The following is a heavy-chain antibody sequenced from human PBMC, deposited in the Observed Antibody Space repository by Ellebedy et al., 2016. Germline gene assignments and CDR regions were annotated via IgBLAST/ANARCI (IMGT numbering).Heavy chain of an antibody. CDR2: INHSGST. J-gene: IGHJ5*02. CDR3: ARSYYYDSSPFDP. Sequence: SETLSLTCAVYGGSFSGYYWSWIRQPPGKGLEWIGEINHSGSTNYNPSLKSRVTISVDTSKNQFSLKLSSVTAADTAVYYCARSYYYDSSPFDPWGQGTLVTVSS. CDR1: GGSFSGYY. V-gene: IGHV4-34*01. D-gene: IGHD3-22*01.